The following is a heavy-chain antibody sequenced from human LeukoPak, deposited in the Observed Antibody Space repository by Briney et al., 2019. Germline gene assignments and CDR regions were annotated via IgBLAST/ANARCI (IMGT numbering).Heavy chain of an antibody. Sequence: PGGSLRLSCVASGFLFSGSTMNWVRQAPGKGLEWISYISSSSGTIYYADSVKGRLTISRDNAKNSLFLQMNGLRDEDTAVYYCARGVRYADYWGQGTLVTVSS. CDR1: GFLFSGST. J-gene: IGHJ4*02. CDR3: ARGVRYADY. V-gene: IGHV3-48*02. D-gene: IGHD3-16*01. CDR2: ISSSSGTI.